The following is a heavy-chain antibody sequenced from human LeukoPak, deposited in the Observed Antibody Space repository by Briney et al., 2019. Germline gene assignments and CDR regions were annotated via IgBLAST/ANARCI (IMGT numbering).Heavy chain of an antibody. D-gene: IGHD3-3*01. Sequence: GGSLRLSCAASGFTFDDYTMHWVRQAPGKGLEWVSLISWDGGSTDYADSVKGRFTISRDNSKNSLYLQMNSLRTEDTALYHCAKGHYYDFWSGYSEDSFDIWGQGTMVTVSS. CDR1: GFTFDDYT. CDR3: AKGHYYDFWSGYSEDSFDI. CDR2: ISWDGGST. V-gene: IGHV3-43*01. J-gene: IGHJ3*02.